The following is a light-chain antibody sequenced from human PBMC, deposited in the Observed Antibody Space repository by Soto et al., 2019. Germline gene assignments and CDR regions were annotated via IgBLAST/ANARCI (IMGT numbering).Light chain of an antibody. V-gene: IGKV3D-15*01. CDR2: GAS. CDR1: QTVSTY. J-gene: IGKJ1*01. CDR3: QQYNNWPQT. Sequence: IVLTQSPATLSLSPGERATLSCRARQTVSTYLSWYQHKPGQAPRLLIYGASNRATGIPARFSGSGSGTEFTLTISSLQSEDFAEYHCQQYNNWPQTFGQGTKVDIK.